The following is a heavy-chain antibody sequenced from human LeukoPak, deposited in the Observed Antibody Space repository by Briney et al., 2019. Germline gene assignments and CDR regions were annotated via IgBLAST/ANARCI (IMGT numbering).Heavy chain of an antibody. CDR3: ITPLPYSAQ. V-gene: IGHV3-15*07. CDR2: IKPKTDGETT. D-gene: IGHD2-21*01. Sequence: PGGSLSFSCEASGSTFGNFIMNWVGQPQGKGLEWVGRIKPKTDGETTEYAAPVKDRFSISRDDSKSMMYLQMNSLKTEDTAVYYCITPLPYSAQGGQGTLVTVSS. CDR1: GSTFGNFI. J-gene: IGHJ4*02.